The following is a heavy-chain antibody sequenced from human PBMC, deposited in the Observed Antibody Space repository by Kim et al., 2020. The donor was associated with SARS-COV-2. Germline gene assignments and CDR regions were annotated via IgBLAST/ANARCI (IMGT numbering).Heavy chain of an antibody. V-gene: IGHV4-59*08. J-gene: IGHJ2*01. D-gene: IGHD3-10*01. CDR1: GGSISSYY. CDR3: ARHPLWFGVKRPNWYFDL. Sequence: SETLSLTCTVSGGSISSYYWSWIRQPPGKGLEWIGYIYYSGSTNYNPSLKSRVTISVDTSKNQFSLKLSSVTAADTAVYYCARHPLWFGVKRPNWYFDLWGRGTLVTVSS. CDR2: IYYSGST.